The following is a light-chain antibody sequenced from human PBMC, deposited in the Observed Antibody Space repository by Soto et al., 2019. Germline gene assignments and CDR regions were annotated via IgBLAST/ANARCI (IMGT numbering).Light chain of an antibody. V-gene: IGLV4-60*02. CDR2: LEGSGSY. CDR3: ETWDSNIHWV. J-gene: IGLJ3*02. Sequence: QSVLTQSSSASASLGSSVKLTCTLSSGHSSYIIAWHQQQPGKAPRYLMKLEGSGSYNKGSGVPDRFSSSSSGADRYLTISNLQFEDEADYYCETWDSNIHWVFGGGTKVTVL. CDR1: SGHSSYI.